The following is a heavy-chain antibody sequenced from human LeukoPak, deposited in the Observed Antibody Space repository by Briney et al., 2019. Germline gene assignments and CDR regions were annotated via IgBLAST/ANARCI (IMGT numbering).Heavy chain of an antibody. Sequence: SVKVSCMGSGGTFISYAMSSVRQAPGQGLEWMGGISSNFGAAIYAQKIQGRVTITADESPRTTYMELSSLRCEDRDVYYCARETLGSGYYRDSFEYWGEGALVTVSS. CDR3: ARETLGSGYYRDSFEY. CDR1: GGTFISYA. J-gene: IGHJ4*02. D-gene: IGHD3-22*01. CDR2: ISSNFGAA. V-gene: IGHV1-69*13.